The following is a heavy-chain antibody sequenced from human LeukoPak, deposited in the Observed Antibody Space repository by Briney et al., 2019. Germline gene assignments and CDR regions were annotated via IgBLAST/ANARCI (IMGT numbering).Heavy chain of an antibody. J-gene: IGHJ6*03. D-gene: IGHD5-24*01. CDR3: AKGGAPTERDGYNYYYYYMEV. Sequence: GGSLRLSCAVSGITFSTHAMSWVRQAPGKGLEWVSLIRGSGGHTFYGDSVKGRFTISRDNSKNTFYLQMNSLRAEDTAVYYCAKGGAPTERDGYNYYYYYMEVWGRGTTVTVSS. V-gene: IGHV3-23*01. CDR2: IRGSGGHT. CDR1: GITFSTHA.